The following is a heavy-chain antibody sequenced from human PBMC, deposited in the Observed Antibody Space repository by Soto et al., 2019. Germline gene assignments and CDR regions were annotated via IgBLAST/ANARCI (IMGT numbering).Heavy chain of an antibody. CDR3: AKEAYGDFLWFGA. D-gene: IGHD3-16*01. CDR1: GFIFSNYA. V-gene: IGHV3-23*01. J-gene: IGHJ5*02. Sequence: GGSLRLSCAASGFIFSNYAMTWVRQAPGKGLEWVSAIGGSGLSTYYTDAVKGRFTISRDNSRNIVFLDMNSLRADDAAMYYCAKEAYGDFLWFGAWGPGTQVTVSS. CDR2: IGGSGLST.